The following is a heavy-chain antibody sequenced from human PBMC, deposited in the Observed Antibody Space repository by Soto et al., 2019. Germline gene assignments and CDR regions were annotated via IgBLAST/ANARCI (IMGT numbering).Heavy chain of an antibody. V-gene: IGHV1-18*01. Sequence: ASVKVSCKASGYTFTSYGISWVRQAPGQGLEWMGWISAYNGNTNCAQKLQGRVTMTTDTSTSTAYMELRSLRSDDTAVYYCAARSGFRFYYSEMDVWGQGTTVTVSS. CDR2: ISAYNGNT. CDR3: AARSGFRFYYSEMDV. J-gene: IGHJ6*02. CDR1: GYTFTSYG. D-gene: IGHD3-3*01.